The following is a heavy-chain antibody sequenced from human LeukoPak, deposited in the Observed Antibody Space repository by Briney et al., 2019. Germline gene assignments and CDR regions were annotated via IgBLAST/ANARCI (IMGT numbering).Heavy chain of an antibody. Sequence: ASVKLSCKASGYTFTGYYMHWVRQAPGQGLEWMGRINPNSGGTNYAQKFQGRVTMTRDTSISTAYMELGRLRSDDTAVYYCARDKRVYYGSGSQYWGQGTLVTVSS. V-gene: IGHV1-2*06. CDR3: ARDKRVYYGSGSQY. CDR1: GYTFTGYY. J-gene: IGHJ4*02. D-gene: IGHD3-10*01. CDR2: INPNSGGT.